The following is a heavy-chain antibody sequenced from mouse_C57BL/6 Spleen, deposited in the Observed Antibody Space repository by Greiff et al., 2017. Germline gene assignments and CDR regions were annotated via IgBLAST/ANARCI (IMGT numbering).Heavy chain of an antibody. J-gene: IGHJ2*01. CDR2: IYPGDGDT. CDR1: GYAFSSSW. Sequence: QVQLKQSGPELVKPGASVKISCKASGYAFSSSWMNWVKQRPGKGLEWIGRIYPGDGDTNYNGKFKGKATLTADKSSSTAYMQLSSLTSEDSAVYFCAREEGTHFDYWGQGTTLTVSS. V-gene: IGHV1-82*01. CDR3: AREEGTHFDY. D-gene: IGHD3-3*01.